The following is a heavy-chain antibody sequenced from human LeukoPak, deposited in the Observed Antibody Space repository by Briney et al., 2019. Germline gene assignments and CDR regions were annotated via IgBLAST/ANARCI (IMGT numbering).Heavy chain of an antibody. CDR1: GFSFSNYW. J-gene: IGHJ4*02. Sequence: GGSLRLSCAASGFSFSNYWFHWVRQAPGEGLVWVSRTNEHGTIINYADSVKGRFTISRDNAKNTLYLQMNSLRTEDSALYYCVVALWASADYGGQGPLVPFSS. CDR2: TNEHGTII. V-gene: IGHV3-74*01. D-gene: IGHD3-16*01. CDR3: VVALWASADY.